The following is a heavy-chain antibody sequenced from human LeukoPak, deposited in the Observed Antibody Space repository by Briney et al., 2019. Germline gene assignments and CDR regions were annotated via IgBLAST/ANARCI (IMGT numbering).Heavy chain of an antibody. J-gene: IGHJ4*02. CDR1: GFTFDDYA. Sequence: GGSLRLSCAASGFTFDDYAMHWVRQAPGKGLGWVSGISWNSGSIGYADSVKGRFTISRDNAKNSLYLQMNSLRAEDMALYYCAKDARHDSSGYPDYWGQGTLVTVSS. CDR2: ISWNSGSI. D-gene: IGHD3-22*01. V-gene: IGHV3-9*03. CDR3: AKDARHDSSGYPDY.